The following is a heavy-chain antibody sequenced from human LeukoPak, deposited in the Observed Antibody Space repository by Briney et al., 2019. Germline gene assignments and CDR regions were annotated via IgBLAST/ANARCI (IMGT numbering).Heavy chain of an antibody. CDR3: AKDSGRRYSSTYYFDY. V-gene: IGHV3-43D*03. J-gene: IGHJ4*02. D-gene: IGHD6-13*01. Sequence: GGSLRLSCAASGFTVSSNYMSWVRQAPGKGLEWVSLISWDGGTTYYADSVKGRFTISRDNSKNSLYLQMNSLRPEDTALYYCAKDSGRRYSSTYYFDYWGQGTLVTVSS. CDR1: GFTVSSNY. CDR2: ISWDGGTT.